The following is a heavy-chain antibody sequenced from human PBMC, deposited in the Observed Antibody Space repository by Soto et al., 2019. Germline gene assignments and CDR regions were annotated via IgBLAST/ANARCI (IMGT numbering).Heavy chain of an antibody. V-gene: IGHV1-46*03. Sequence: QVQLVQSGAEVKKPGASVKVSCKASGYTFTSYYMHCVRQAPGQGLEWMGIINPSGGSTSYAQKFQGRVTMTRDTSTSTVYMELSSLRSEDTAVYYCAIGSTTTPFIDYWGQGTLVTVSS. D-gene: IGHD4-17*01. CDR1: GYTFTSYY. J-gene: IGHJ4*02. CDR3: AIGSTTTPFIDY. CDR2: INPSGGST.